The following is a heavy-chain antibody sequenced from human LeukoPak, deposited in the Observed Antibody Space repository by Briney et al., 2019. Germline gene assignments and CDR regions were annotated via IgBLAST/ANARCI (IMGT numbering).Heavy chain of an antibody. CDR1: GHTFTSYG. CDR3: AGESIVGATLPDY. V-gene: IGHV1-18*01. CDR2: ISAYNGNT. D-gene: IGHD1-26*01. J-gene: IGHJ4*02. Sequence: ASVKVSCKASGHTFTSYGISWVRQAPGQGLEWMGWISAYNGNTNYAQKLQGRVTMTTDTSTSTAYMELSSLRSEDTAVYYCAGESIVGATLPDYWGQGTLVTVSS.